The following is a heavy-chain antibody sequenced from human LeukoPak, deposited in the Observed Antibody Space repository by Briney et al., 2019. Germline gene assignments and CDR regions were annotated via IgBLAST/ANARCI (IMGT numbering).Heavy chain of an antibody. J-gene: IGHJ6*02. CDR2: IGTAGDT. Sequence: GGSLRLSCVASGFTFSSYDMHWVRQATGKGLEWVSAIGTAGDTYYPGSVKGRFTISRENAKSSLYLQMNSLRAGDTAVYYCARGPIQNDILTGYGTDVWGQGTTVTVSS. CDR3: ARGPIQNDILTGYGTDV. CDR1: GFTFSSYD. V-gene: IGHV3-13*01. D-gene: IGHD3-9*01.